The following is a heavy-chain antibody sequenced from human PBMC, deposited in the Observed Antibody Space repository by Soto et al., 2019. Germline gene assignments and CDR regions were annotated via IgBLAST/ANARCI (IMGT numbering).Heavy chain of an antibody. D-gene: IGHD5-18*01. CDR3: ARAQGYSYGYGDWYFDL. V-gene: IGHV4-31*03. CDR2: IYYSGST. J-gene: IGHJ2*01. CDR1: GGSISSGGYY. Sequence: QVQLQESGPGLVKPSQTLSLTCTVSGGSISSGGYYWSWIRQHPGKGLEWIGYIYYSGSTYYNPSLKSRVTISVDTSKNQFSLKRSSVTAADTAVYYCARAQGYSYGYGDWYFDLWGRGTLVTVSS.